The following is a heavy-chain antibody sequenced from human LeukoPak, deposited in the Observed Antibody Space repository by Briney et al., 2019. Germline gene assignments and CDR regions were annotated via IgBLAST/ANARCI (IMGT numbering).Heavy chain of an antibody. J-gene: IGHJ4*02. CDR2: VSGGGAYT. CDR3: AKRITVSAGYYLDS. CDR1: GGSFSGYY. V-gene: IGHV3-23*01. Sequence: ETLSLTCAVYGGSFSGYYWSWIRQPPGKGLEWVSTVSGGGAYTYYADSVKGRFTVSRDDSKSMHFLQMNSLRPEDTALYFCAKRITVSAGYYLDSWGQGTLVTVSS. D-gene: IGHD2-8*01.